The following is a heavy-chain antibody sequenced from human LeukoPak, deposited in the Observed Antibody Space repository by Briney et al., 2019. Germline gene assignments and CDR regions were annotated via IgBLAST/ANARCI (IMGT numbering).Heavy chain of an antibody. J-gene: IGHJ5*02. Sequence: GGSLRLSCAASGFTFSSYAMSWVRQAPGKGLEWVSAISGSGGSTYYADSVKGRFTISRDNSKKTLYLQMNSLRAADTAVYYCVKDLYYDFWSGPYNWFVPWGQGTLVTVSS. CDR2: ISGSGGST. D-gene: IGHD3-3*01. CDR1: GFTFSSYA. CDR3: VKDLYYDFWSGPYNWFVP. V-gene: IGHV3-23*01.